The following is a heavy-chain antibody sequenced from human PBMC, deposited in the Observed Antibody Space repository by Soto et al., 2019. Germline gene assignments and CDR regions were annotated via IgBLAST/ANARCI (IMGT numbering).Heavy chain of an antibody. J-gene: IGHJ4*02. CDR1: GASITGTSY. V-gene: IGHV4-4*07. CDR3: ARGMTPPGAPAWYYFDS. CDR2: FSHSGTT. D-gene: IGHD2-8*02. Sequence: SETLSLTCTVSGASITGTSYWSWIRQPAGKGLEWIGRFSHSGTTNYNPSLRSRVTMSADVSKNQFSLRLTSVTAADTALYYCARGMTPPGAPAWYYFDSWGQGTLVTVSS.